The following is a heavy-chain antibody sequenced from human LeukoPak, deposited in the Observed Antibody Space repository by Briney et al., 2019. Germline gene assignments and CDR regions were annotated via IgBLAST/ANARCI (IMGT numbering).Heavy chain of an antibody. CDR1: GFTFSSYA. D-gene: IGHD1-1*01. CDR3: AKGVVGRVNRGTLYDY. V-gene: IGHV3-23*01. CDR2: ISGSGGST. J-gene: IGHJ4*02. Sequence: GGSLRLSCAASGFTFSSYAMSWVRQAPGKGLEWVSAISGSGGSTYYADSVKGRFTISRDNSKNTLYLQMNSLRAEDTAVYYCAKGVVGRVNRGTLYDYWGQGTLVTVPS.